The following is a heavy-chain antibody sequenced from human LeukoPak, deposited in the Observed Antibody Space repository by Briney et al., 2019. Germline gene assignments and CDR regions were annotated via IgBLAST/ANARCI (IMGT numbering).Heavy chain of an antibody. D-gene: IGHD6-13*01. CDR1: GFTFSSYW. CDR3: ARSRTAADYYYMDV. CDR2: IKQDGSEK. J-gene: IGHJ6*03. Sequence: GGSLRLSCAASGFTFSSYWVSWVRQAPGKGLEWVANIKQDGSEKYYVDSVKGRFTISRDNAKNSLYLQMNSLRAEDTALYYCARSRTAADYYYMDVWGKGTTVTVSS. V-gene: IGHV3-7*03.